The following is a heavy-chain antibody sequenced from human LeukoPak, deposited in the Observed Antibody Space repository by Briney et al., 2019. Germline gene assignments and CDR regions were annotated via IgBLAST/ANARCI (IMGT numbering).Heavy chain of an antibody. CDR2: INHSGST. V-gene: IGHV4-34*01. CDR1: GGSFSGYY. Sequence: SETLSLTCAVYGGSFSGYYWSWIRQPPGKGLEWIGGINHSGSTNYNPSLKSRVTISVDTSKNQFSLKLSSVTAADTAVYYCARGESCANGVCHYWDYWGQGTLVTVSS. J-gene: IGHJ4*02. D-gene: IGHD2-8*01. CDR3: ARGESCANGVCHYWDY.